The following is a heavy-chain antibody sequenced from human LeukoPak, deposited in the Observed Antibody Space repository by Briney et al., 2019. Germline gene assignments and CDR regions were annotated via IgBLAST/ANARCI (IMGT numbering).Heavy chain of an antibody. CDR2: IYYSGST. CDR3: ARRSLLWFGDPTYYYCYMDV. D-gene: IGHD3-10*01. V-gene: IGHV4-59*08. J-gene: IGHJ6*03. CDR1: GGSISSHY. Sequence: SETLSLTGTVSGGSISSHYWSWIRQPPGKGLEWIGYIYYSGSTNYNPSLKSRVTISVDTSKNQFSLKLSSVTAADTAVYYCARRSLLWFGDPTYYYCYMDVWGKGTTVTVSS.